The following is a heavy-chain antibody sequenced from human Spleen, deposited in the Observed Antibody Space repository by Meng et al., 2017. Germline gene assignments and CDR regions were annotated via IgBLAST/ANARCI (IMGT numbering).Heavy chain of an antibody. CDR2: ISGSTSYI. Sequence: GESLKISCAASGFTFSSYWMHWVRQAPGKGLEWVSSISGSTSYIYYADSVKGRFTISRDNAKNSLYLQMNSLRAEDTAVYYCAREQWFRQDYWGQGTLVTGYS. CDR1: GFTFSSYW. D-gene: IGHD3-22*01. CDR3: AREQWFRQDY. J-gene: IGHJ4*02. V-gene: IGHV3-21*01.